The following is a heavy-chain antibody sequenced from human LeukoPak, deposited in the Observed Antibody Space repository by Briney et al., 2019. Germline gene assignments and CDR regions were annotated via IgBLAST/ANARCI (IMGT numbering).Heavy chain of an antibody. V-gene: IGHV3-33*01. Sequence: GGSLRLSCAASGFTFSSYGMHWVRQAPGKGLEWVAVIWYDGSNKYYADSVKGRFTISRDNSKNTLYLQMNSLRAEDTAVYYCARAGRPRYSGSYSAFDIWGQGTMVTVSS. D-gene: IGHD1-26*01. CDR2: IWYDGSNK. J-gene: IGHJ3*02. CDR1: GFTFSSYG. CDR3: ARAGRPRYSGSYSAFDI.